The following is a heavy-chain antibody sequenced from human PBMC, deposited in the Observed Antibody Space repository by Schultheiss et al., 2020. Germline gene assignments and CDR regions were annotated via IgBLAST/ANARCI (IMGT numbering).Heavy chain of an antibody. J-gene: IGHJ6*02. CDR2: ISYDGSNK. V-gene: IGHV3-30*03. D-gene: IGHD1-14*01. CDR1: GFTFSSYG. Sequence: GGSLRLSCAASGFTFSSYGMHWVRQAPGKGLEWVAVISYDGSNKYYADSVKGRFTISRDNSKNTLYLQMNSLRAEDTAVYYCARDITEYHYYYGMDVWGQGTTVTVSS. CDR3: ARDITEYHYYYGMDV.